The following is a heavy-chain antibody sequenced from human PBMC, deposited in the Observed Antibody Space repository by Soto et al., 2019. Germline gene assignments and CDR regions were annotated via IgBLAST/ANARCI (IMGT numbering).Heavy chain of an antibody. D-gene: IGHD1-26*01. CDR3: ARASSPFGWEPTMGYAFDI. CDR1: GGSTSSYY. Sequence: SETLSLTCTVSGGSTSSYYWSWIRQPPGKGLEWIGYIYYSGSTNYNPSLKSRVTISVDTSKNQFSLKLSSVTAADTAVYYCARASSPFGWEPTMGYAFDIWGQGTMVTVSS. J-gene: IGHJ3*02. V-gene: IGHV4-59*01. CDR2: IYYSGST.